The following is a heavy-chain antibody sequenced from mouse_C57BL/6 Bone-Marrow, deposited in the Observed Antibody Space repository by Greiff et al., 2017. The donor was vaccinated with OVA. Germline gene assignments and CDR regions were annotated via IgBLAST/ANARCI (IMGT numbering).Heavy chain of an antibody. CDR2: IDLENGDT. CDR1: GFNIKDDY. Sequence: VQLKQSGAELVRPGASVKLSCTASGFNIKDDYMHWVKQRPEQGLEWIGWIDLENGDTEYASKFQGKATITADTSSNTAYLQLSSLTSEDTAVYYCTSFITTREYYFDYWGQGTTLTVSS. CDR3: TSFITTREYYFDY. V-gene: IGHV14-4*01. D-gene: IGHD1-1*01. J-gene: IGHJ2*01.